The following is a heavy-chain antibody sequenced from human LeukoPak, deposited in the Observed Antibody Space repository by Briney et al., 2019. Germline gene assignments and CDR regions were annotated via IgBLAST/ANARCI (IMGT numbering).Heavy chain of an antibody. CDR1: GITFSYAW. CDR3: TTDSVFANYFYGMDV. CDR2: IKSKTDGGTT. Sequence: PGGSLRLSCAVSGITFSYAWMNWVRQAPGKGLEWVGRIKSKTDGGTTDYAAPVKGRFTISRDDSKNTLYLQMNSLKTEDTAVYYCTTDSVFANYFYGMDVWGQGTTVTVSS. V-gene: IGHV3-15*01. J-gene: IGHJ6*02. D-gene: IGHD3-10*01.